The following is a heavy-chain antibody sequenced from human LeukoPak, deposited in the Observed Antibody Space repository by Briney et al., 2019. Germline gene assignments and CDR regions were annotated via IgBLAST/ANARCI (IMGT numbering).Heavy chain of an antibody. CDR1: GGTFTSYA. J-gene: IGHJ4*02. D-gene: IGHD3-9*01. CDR2: IIPIFSTV. Sequence: SVKVSCTASGGTFTSYAISWVRQSPGQGLESMRGIIPIFSTVNYAQKFQGRVTITADKSTSTAYMELSRLRSEDTAVYYCARTSGYFDWLLFFDYWGQGTLVTVSS. V-gene: IGHV1-69*06. CDR3: ARTSGYFDWLLFFDY.